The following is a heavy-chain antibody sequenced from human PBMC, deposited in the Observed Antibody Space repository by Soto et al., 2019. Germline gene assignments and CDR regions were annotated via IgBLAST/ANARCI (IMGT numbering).Heavy chain of an antibody. CDR2: IYYSGST. V-gene: IGHV4-39*01. Sequence: PSETLSLTCTVSGGSISSSSYYWGWIRQPPGKGLEWIGSIYYSGSTYYNPSLKSRVTISVDTSKNQFSLKLSSVTAADTAVYYCARRPNNWNYSPRMEYYYYYMDVWGKGTTVTVSS. J-gene: IGHJ6*03. CDR3: ARRPNNWNYSPRMEYYYYYMDV. CDR1: GGSISSSSYY. D-gene: IGHD1-7*01.